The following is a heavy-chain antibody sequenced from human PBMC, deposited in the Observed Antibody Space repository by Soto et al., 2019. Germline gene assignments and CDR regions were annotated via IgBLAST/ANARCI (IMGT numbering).Heavy chain of an antibody. Sequence: ASVKVSCKASGYTFTSYDINWVRQATGQGLEWMGWMNPNSGNTGYAQKFQGRVTMTRNTSISTAYMELSSLRSEDTAVYYCARVSISYHTDFLFGYRPRDYYYYIDVWGKRSSDTGSS. V-gene: IGHV1-8*01. CDR2: MNPNSGNT. CDR3: ARVSISYHTDFLFGYRPRDYYYYIDV. D-gene: IGHD3-3*01. CDR1: GYTFTSYD. J-gene: IGHJ6*03.